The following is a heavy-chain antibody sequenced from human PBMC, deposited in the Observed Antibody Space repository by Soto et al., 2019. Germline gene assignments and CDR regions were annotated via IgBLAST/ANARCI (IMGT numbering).Heavy chain of an antibody. V-gene: IGHV2-5*02. J-gene: IGHJ4*02. D-gene: IGHD6-19*01. CDR2: IYWDEQK. CDR3: AHRQTAVAGAFDF. CDR1: GLSLTTSGVG. Sequence: KESGPTVVKPTQTLTLTCTLSGLSLTTSGVGVGWIRQPPGEALEWLALIYWDEQKRYSPSLRSRLTITRDTAKNHVVLTMTNMDPVDTATYYCAHRQTAVAGAFDFWGQGTLVSVSS.